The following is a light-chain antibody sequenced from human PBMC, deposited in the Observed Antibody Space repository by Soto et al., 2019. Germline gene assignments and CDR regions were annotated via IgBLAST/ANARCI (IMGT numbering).Light chain of an antibody. J-gene: IGLJ1*01. CDR2: DVS. CDR1: GSDVGGYKY. Sequence: QSVLTPPASVSGSPGQSITISCAGTGSDVGGYKYVSWYQQLPGKAPKLMIYDVSYRPSGVSDRFSGSKSGNTASLIISGLQAEDEADYYCSSYASSSPFVFGTGTKVTVL. CDR3: SSYASSSPFV. V-gene: IGLV2-14*01.